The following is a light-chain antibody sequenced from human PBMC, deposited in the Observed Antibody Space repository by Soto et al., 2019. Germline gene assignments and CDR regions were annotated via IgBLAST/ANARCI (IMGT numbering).Light chain of an antibody. J-gene: IGKJ1*01. CDR2: DAS. Sequence: EIFLTQSPGTLSLSLGETATLSFGASQSLSSTYLAWYQQKPGQAPRLLIYDASSRATGIPDRFSGSGSGTDFTLTISRLEPEDFAVYFCQQYASSQTFGQGTKVDIK. CDR1: QSLSSTY. CDR3: QQYASSQT. V-gene: IGKV3-20*01.